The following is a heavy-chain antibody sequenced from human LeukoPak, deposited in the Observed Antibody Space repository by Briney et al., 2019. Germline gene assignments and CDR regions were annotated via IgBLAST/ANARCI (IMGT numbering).Heavy chain of an antibody. CDR1: GGTFSSYA. Sequence: ASVKVSCKASGGTFSSYAISWVRQAPGQGLKWMGGIIPIFGTANYAQKFQGRVTITADKSTSTAYMELSSLRSEDTAVYYCARDLFYCSSTSCRIPYYYYYMDVWGKGTTVTVSS. J-gene: IGHJ6*03. CDR2: IIPIFGTA. CDR3: ARDLFYCSSTSCRIPYYYYYMDV. V-gene: IGHV1-69*06. D-gene: IGHD2-2*01.